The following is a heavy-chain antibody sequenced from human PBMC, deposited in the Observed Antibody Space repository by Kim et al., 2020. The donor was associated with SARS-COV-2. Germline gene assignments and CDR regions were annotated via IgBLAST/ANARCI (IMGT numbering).Heavy chain of an antibody. CDR1: GFTFDDYA. J-gene: IGHJ6*02. CDR2: ISWNSGSI. CDR3: AKEIFGVDRRSYYYGMDV. V-gene: IGHV3-9*01. D-gene: IGHD3-3*01. Sequence: GGSLRLSCAASGFTFDDYAMHWVRQAPGKGLEWVSGISWNSGSIGYADSVKGRFTISRDNAKNSLYLQMNSLRAEDTALYYCAKEIFGVDRRSYYYGMDVWGQGTTVTVSS.